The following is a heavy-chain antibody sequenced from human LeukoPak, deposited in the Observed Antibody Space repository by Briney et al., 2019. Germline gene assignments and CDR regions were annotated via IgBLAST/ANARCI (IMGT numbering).Heavy chain of an antibody. CDR2: IIPILGIA. D-gene: IGHD3-3*01. J-gene: IGHJ6*02. V-gene: IGHV1-69*04. CDR3: ASSDFWSGYHDNYYYCGMDV. Sequence: GASVKVSCKASGGTFSSYAISWVRQAPGQGLEWMGRIIPILGIANYAQKFQGRVTITADKSTSTAYMELSSLRSEDTAVYYCASSDFWSGYHDNYYYCGMDVWGQGTTVTVSS. CDR1: GGTFSSYA.